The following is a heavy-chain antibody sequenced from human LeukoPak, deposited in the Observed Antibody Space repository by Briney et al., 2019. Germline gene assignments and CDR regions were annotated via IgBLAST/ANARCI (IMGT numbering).Heavy chain of an antibody. CDR2: INHSGST. V-gene: IGHV4-34*01. Sequence: SETLSLTCAVYGGSFSGYYWSWIRQPPGKGLEWIGEINHSGSTNYNPSLKSRGTISVDTSKNQFSLKLSSVTAADTAVYYCARENGSGYDYWGQGTLVTVSS. CDR1: GGSFSGYY. J-gene: IGHJ4*02. D-gene: IGHD3-10*01. CDR3: ARENGSGYDY.